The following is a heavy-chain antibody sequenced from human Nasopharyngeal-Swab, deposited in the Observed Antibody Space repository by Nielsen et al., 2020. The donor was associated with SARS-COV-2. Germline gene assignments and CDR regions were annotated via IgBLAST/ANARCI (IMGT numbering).Heavy chain of an antibody. CDR3: ARDTPAMFAY. Sequence: GGSLRLSCVASGYSFRTYGMSWVRQAPGKGLEWVSAISSRGDYIYYAPSVKGRFTISRDDAKNSLYLQMNSLRAEDTAVYYCARDTPAMFAYWGQGTLVTVSS. CDR1: GYSFRTYG. V-gene: IGHV3-21*01. CDR2: ISSRGDYI. J-gene: IGHJ4*02.